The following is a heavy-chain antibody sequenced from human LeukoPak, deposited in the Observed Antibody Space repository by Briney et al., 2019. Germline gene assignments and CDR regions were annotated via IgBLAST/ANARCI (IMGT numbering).Heavy chain of an antibody. Sequence: SGTLSLTCAVSGGSMSRDTYYWNWIRQPAGKGLEWIGRIYTSGSTNYNPSLKSRVTISVDTSKNQSALKLSSVTAADTAVYYCARGKRGYDILTGYSQYNWFDPWGQGTLVTVSS. CDR3: ARGKRGYDILTGYSQYNWFDP. CDR1: GGSMSRDTYY. CDR2: IYTSGST. V-gene: IGHV4-61*02. J-gene: IGHJ5*02. D-gene: IGHD3-9*01.